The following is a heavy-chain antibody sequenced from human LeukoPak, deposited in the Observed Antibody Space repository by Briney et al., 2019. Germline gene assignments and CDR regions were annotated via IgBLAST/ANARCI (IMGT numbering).Heavy chain of an antibody. J-gene: IGHJ4*02. CDR1: GYSFSSYW. CDR2: IYPGDSDT. CDR3: ARRLVSIDYFDY. D-gene: IGHD6-6*01. Sequence: LGESLKISCKGSGYSFSSYWIAWVRQMPGKGLEWVGIIYPGDSDTRYSPSFQGQVTISADKSISTAYLQWSSLKASDTAMYYCARRLVSIDYFDYWGQGTLVTVSS. V-gene: IGHV5-51*01.